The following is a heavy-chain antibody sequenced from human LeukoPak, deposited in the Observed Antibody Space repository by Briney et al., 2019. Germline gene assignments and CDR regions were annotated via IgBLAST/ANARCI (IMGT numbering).Heavy chain of an antibody. CDR3: AIGYSSSWYGGSWFDP. CDR1: GGTFSSYA. Sequence: ASVKVSCKASGGTFSSYAISWVRQAPGQGLEWMGRIIPIFGIANYAQKFQGRVTITADKSTSTAYMELSSLRSGDTAVYYCAIGYSSSWYGGSWFDPWGQGTLVTVSS. V-gene: IGHV1-69*04. D-gene: IGHD6-13*01. CDR2: IIPIFGIA. J-gene: IGHJ5*02.